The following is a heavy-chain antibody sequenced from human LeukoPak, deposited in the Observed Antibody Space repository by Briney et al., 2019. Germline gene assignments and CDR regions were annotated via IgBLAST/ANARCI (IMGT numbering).Heavy chain of an antibody. CDR2: IIPIFGTA. CDR3: ARVSTPVEEWQYAFDI. V-gene: IGHV1-69*13. J-gene: IGHJ3*02. CDR1: GYTFTGYY. D-gene: IGHD3-3*01. Sequence: GASVKVSCKASGYTFTGYYMHWVRQAPGQGLEWMGGIIPIFGTANYAQKFQGRVTITADESTSTAYMELSSLRSEDTAVYYCARVSTPVEEWQYAFDIWGQGTMVTVSS.